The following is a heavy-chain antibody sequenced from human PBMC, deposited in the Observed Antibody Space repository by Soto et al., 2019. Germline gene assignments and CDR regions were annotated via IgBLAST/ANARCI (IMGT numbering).Heavy chain of an antibody. D-gene: IGHD1-1*01. CDR3: ARSGDNFNVLDY. CDR1: GFTLSSFW. V-gene: IGHV3-7*01. Sequence: GGSLRLSCAASGFTLSSFWMTWVRQAPGKGLEWVANIKQDGSEKYYVDSVKGRFTISRDNARNSLFLEMNSLRVEDTAVYFCARSGDNFNVLDYWGQGSPVTVSS. CDR2: IKQDGSEK. J-gene: IGHJ4*02.